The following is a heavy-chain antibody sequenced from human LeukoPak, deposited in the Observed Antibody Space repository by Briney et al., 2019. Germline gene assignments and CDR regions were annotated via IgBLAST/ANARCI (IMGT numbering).Heavy chain of an antibody. D-gene: IGHD4-23*01. CDR1: GGSFSGYY. J-gene: IGHJ5*01. CDR3: ARRISFYGGNNNWFDS. V-gene: IGHV4-34*01. Sequence: SETLSLTCAVYGGSFSGYYWSWIRQPPGKGLEWIGEINHSGSTNYNPSLKSRVTISVDTSKNQFSLKLSSVTAADTAVYYCARRISFYGGNNNWFDSWGQGTLVTVSS. CDR2: INHSGST.